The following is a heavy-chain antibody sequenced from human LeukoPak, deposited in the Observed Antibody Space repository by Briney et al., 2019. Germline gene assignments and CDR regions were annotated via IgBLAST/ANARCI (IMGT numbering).Heavy chain of an antibody. J-gene: IGHJ6*02. CDR2: ISACNGNT. V-gene: IGHV1-18*01. CDR3: ARDGRVAGGAGVDYYGMDV. CDR1: GYTFTSYG. D-gene: IGHD6-19*01. Sequence: ASVKVSCKASGYTFTSYGISWVRQAPGQGLEWMGWISACNGNTNYAQKLQGRVTMTTDTSTSTAYMELRSLRSDDTAVYYCARDGRVAGGAGVDYYGMDVWGQGTTVTVSS.